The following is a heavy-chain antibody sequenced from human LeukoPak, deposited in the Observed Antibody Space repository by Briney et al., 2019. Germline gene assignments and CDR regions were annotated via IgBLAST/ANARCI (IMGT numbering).Heavy chain of an antibody. D-gene: IGHD1-26*01. CDR3: AKDSARKSIVGSTTRGVNDY. Sequence: PGGSLRLSCTASGFTFSSYSMNWVRQAPGKGLEWVSSISSSSSYIYYADSVKGRFTISRDNSKNTLYLEMNSLRAEDTAVYYCAKDSARKSIVGSTTRGVNDYWGQGTLVTVSS. J-gene: IGHJ4*02. CDR1: GFTFSSYS. CDR2: ISSSSSYI. V-gene: IGHV3-21*01.